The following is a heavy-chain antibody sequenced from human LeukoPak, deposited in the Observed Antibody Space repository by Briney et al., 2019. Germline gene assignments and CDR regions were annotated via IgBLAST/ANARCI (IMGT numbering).Heavy chain of an antibody. D-gene: IGHD3-3*01. CDR1: GGSISSGSYY. J-gene: IGHJ4*02. V-gene: IGHV4-61*02. Sequence: SQTLSLTCTVSGGSISSGSYYWSWTRQPAGKGLEWIGRIYTSGSTNYNPSLKSRVTISVDTSKNQFSLKLSSVTAADTAVYYCARDSITIFGVARGYFDYWGQGTLVTVSS. CDR3: ARDSITIFGVARGYFDY. CDR2: IYTSGST.